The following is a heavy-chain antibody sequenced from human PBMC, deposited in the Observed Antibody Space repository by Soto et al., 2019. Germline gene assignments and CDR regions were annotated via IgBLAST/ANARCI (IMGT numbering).Heavy chain of an antibody. J-gene: IGHJ4*02. CDR2: ISGSGGST. D-gene: IGHD3-22*01. CDR3: AKSGESGMIVVVNDY. V-gene: IGHV3-23*01. Sequence: GGSLRLSCAASGFTFSSYAMSWVRQAPGKGLEWVSAISGSGGSTYYADSVRGRFTISRDSSKNTLYLQMNSLRAEDTAVYYCAKSGESGMIVVVNDYWGQGTLVTVSS. CDR1: GFTFSSYA.